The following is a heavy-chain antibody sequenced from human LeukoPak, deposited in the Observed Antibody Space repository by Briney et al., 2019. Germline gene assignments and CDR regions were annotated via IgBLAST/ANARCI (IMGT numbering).Heavy chain of an antibody. CDR3: AAAREWFDP. J-gene: IGHJ5*02. Sequence: SETLSLTCTVSGGSISSGGYSWSWIRQHPGKGLEWIGYIYYSGSTYYNPSLKSRVTISVDTSKNQFSLKLSSVTAADTAVYYCAAAREWFDPWGQGTLVTVSS. D-gene: IGHD6-6*01. CDR2: IYYSGST. CDR1: GGSISSGGYS. V-gene: IGHV4-31*03.